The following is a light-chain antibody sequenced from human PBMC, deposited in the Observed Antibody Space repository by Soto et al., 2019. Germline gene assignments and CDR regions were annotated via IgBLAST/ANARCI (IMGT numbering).Light chain of an antibody. CDR3: SSYTTSSTLE. CDR1: SSDIGSYNY. Sequence: QSVLTQPASVSGSPGQSITISCARSSSDIGSYNYVSWYQQHPGKAPKLLIYDVSDRPSGVSNRFSASKSGHTASLTISGLQAEDEADYYCSSYTTSSTLEFGGGTKLTVL. CDR2: DVS. J-gene: IGLJ3*02. V-gene: IGLV2-14*01.